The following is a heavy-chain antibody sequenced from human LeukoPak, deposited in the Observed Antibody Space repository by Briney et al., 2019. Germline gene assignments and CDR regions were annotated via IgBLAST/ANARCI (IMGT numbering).Heavy chain of an antibody. CDR1: GFTFSSCS. CDR2: ISSSSSYI. V-gene: IGHV3-21*01. D-gene: IGHD6-19*01. CDR3: ARDQAPSGWYYFDY. J-gene: IGHJ4*02. Sequence: PGGSLRLSCAASGFTFSSCSMNWVRQAPGKGLEWVSSISSSSSYIYYADSVKGRFTISRDNAKNSLYLQMNSLRAEDTAVYYCARDQAPSGWYYFDYWGQGTLVTVSS.